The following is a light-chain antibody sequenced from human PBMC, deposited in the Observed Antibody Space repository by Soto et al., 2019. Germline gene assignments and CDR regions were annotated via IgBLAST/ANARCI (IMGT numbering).Light chain of an antibody. Sequence: ETVMTQSLVTLSVSPGERATLSCRASQSVTSDLAWYQQKSGQPPRLLIFDASTRATGVPARFIGSGSGTEFTLTISSLQSEDFAVYYCQQYSKWPITFGQGTRLEIK. V-gene: IGKV3-15*01. CDR1: QSVTSD. CDR2: DAS. CDR3: QQYSKWPIT. J-gene: IGKJ5*01.